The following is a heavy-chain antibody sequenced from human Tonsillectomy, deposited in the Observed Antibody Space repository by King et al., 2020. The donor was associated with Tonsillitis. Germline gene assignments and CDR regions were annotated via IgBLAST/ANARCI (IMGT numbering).Heavy chain of an antibody. V-gene: IGHV3-30*18. D-gene: IGHD6-19*01. CDR2: ISYDGSNK. CDR3: AKSGMEWLVLGY. Sequence: VQLVESGGGVVQPGRSLRLSCAASGFTFSSYGMHWVRQAPGKGLEWVAVISYDGSNKYYADSVKGRFTISRDNSKNTLYLQMNSLRAEETAVYYCAKSGMEWLVLGYWGQGTLVTVSS. CDR1: GFTFSSYG. J-gene: IGHJ4*02.